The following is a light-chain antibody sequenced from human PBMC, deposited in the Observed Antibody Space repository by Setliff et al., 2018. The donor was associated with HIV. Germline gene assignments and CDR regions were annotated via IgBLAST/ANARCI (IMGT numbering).Light chain of an antibody. CDR3: SSYTSSGTLV. V-gene: IGLV2-14*01. CDR2: DVS. J-gene: IGLJ1*01. Sequence: QSALTQPASVSGSPGQSITISCTGTSSDICAYNYVSWYQQHPGKAPKLMIYDVSSRPSGVSNRFSGSKSGNTASLTISGLQAEDEADYYCSSYTSSGTLVFGTGTKVTVL. CDR1: SSDICAYNY.